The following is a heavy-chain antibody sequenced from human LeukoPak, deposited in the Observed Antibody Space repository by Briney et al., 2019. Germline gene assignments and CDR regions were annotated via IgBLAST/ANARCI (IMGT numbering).Heavy chain of an antibody. Sequence: PSETLSLTCTVSGGSISSYYWSWIRQPPGKGLEWIGYIYYSGSTNYNPSLKSRVTISVDTSKNQFSLKLSSVTAADTAVYYCARPTDYYGSGSHQYYFDYWGQGTLVTVSS. D-gene: IGHD3-10*01. CDR1: GGSISSYY. J-gene: IGHJ4*02. CDR3: ARPTDYYGSGSHQYYFDY. CDR2: IYYSGST. V-gene: IGHV4-59*12.